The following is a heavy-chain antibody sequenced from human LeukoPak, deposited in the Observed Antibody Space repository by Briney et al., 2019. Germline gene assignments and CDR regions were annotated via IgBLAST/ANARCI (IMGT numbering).Heavy chain of an antibody. D-gene: IGHD4-17*01. Sequence: GESLKISCKGSGYSFTSYWIGWVRQMPGKGLEWMGIIYPGDSDTRYSPSFQGQVTISADKSISTAYLQWSSLKASDTAMYYCARHGGDYEGTPIEVDYWGQGTLVTVSS. CDR3: ARHGGDYEGTPIEVDY. J-gene: IGHJ4*02. CDR1: GYSFTSYW. V-gene: IGHV5-51*01. CDR2: IYPGDSDT.